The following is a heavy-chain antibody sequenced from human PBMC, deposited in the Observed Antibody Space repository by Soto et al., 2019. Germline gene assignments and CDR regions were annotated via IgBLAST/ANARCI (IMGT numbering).Heavy chain of an antibody. CDR2: INSDGSST. CDR1: GFTFSSYW. J-gene: IGHJ6*02. V-gene: IGHV3-74*01. Sequence: PGGSLRLSCAASGFTFSSYWMHWVRQAPGKGLVWVSRINSDGSSTSYADSVKGRFTISRDNAKNTLYLQMNSLRAEDTAAYYCARERAFYYYYYYGMDVWGQGTTVTVSS. CDR3: ARERAFYYYYYYGMDV.